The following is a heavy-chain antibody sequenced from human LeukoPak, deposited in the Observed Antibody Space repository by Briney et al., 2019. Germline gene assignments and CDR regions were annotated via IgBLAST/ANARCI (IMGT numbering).Heavy chain of an antibody. CDR2: IIPILGIA. Sequence: SVKVSCKASGGTFSSYAISWVRQAPGQGLEWMGRIIPILGIANYAQKFQGRVTITADKSTSTAYMELSSLRSEDTAVYYCARDSIYGDYGMDVWGQGTTVTVSS. J-gene: IGHJ6*02. D-gene: IGHD4-17*01. V-gene: IGHV1-69*04. CDR3: ARDSIYGDYGMDV. CDR1: GGTFSSYA.